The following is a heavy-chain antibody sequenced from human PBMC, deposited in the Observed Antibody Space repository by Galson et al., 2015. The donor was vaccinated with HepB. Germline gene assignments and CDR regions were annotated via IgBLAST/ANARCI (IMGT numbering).Heavy chain of an antibody. CDR1: GGSFSGYY. CDR2: INHSGST. D-gene: IGHD3-10*01. Sequence: LSLTCAVYGGSFSGYYWSWIRQPPGKGLEWIGEINHSGSTNYNPSLKSRVTISVDTSKNQFSLKLSSVTAADTAVYYCARRWFRPAFDIWGQGTMVTVSS. CDR3: ARRWFRPAFDI. V-gene: IGHV4-34*01. J-gene: IGHJ3*02.